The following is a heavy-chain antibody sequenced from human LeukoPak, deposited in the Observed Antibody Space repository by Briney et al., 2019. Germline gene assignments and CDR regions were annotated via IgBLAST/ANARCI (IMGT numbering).Heavy chain of an antibody. CDR2: VSGSGANT. V-gene: IGHV3-23*01. CDR1: GFTFSSYA. Sequence: GSLRLSCADSGFTFSSYAMSWVRQAPGEGLEWVSGVSGSGANTYYADSVKGRFTISRDNSKNTLYLQMNSLRAEDTAVYYCARGITIFGVVTDYFDYWGQGTLVTVSS. J-gene: IGHJ4*02. CDR3: ARGITIFGVVTDYFDY. D-gene: IGHD3-3*01.